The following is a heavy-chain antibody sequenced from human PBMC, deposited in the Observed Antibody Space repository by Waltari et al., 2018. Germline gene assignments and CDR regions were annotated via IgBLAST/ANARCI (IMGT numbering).Heavy chain of an antibody. CDR2: IYHSGST. V-gene: IGHV4-38-2*02. CDR3: ARDSLDYYDSSGTRGFDP. D-gene: IGHD3-22*01. J-gene: IGHJ5*02. CDR1: GYSISSGYY. Sequence: QVQLQESGPGLVKPSETLSLTCAVSGYSISSGYYWGWIRQPPGKGLEWIGSIYHSGSTYYNPSLKSRVTISVDTSKNQFSLKLSSVTAADTAVYYCARDSLDYYDSSGTRGFDPWGQGTLVTVSS.